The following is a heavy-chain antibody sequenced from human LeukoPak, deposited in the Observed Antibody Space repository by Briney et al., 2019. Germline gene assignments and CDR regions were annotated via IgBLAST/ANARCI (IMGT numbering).Heavy chain of an antibody. CDR3: AKGIAVAGTPFDY. J-gene: IGHJ4*02. V-gene: IGHV3-53*01. CDR2: IYAGGST. D-gene: IGHD6-19*01. CDR1: GATVNSNY. Sequence: VGSLRVSCAGSGATVNSNYMSWVRQAPGQGLEWVSVIYAGGSTYYTDSVRGRFTISRDNSKNTLYLQMNSLRAEDTAVYYCAKGIAVAGTPFDYWGQGTLVTVSS.